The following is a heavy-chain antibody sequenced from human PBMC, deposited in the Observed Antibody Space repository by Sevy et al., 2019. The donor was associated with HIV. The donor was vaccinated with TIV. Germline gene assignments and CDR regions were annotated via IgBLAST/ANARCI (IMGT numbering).Heavy chain of an antibody. J-gene: IGHJ6*02. V-gene: IGHV4-39*01. CDR1: GGSISSSSYY. Sequence: SETLSLTCTVSGGSISSSSYYWGWIHQPPGKGLEWIGSIYYSGNTYYNPSLKSRVTISVDTSKNQFSLKLSSVTAADTAVYYCARLPRLAAAGDYYGMDVWGQGTTVTVSS. D-gene: IGHD6-13*01. CDR3: ARLPRLAAAGDYYGMDV. CDR2: IYYSGNT.